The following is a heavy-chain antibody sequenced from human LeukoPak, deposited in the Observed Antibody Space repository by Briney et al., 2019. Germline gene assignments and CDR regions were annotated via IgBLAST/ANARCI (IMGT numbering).Heavy chain of an antibody. D-gene: IGHD1/OR15-1a*01. J-gene: IGHJ4*02. V-gene: IGHV4-59*02. CDR1: GGSVSSYY. CDR3: ARYQTGTMFAV. CDR2: HSHSGSA. Sequence: ASETLSLTCTVSGGSVSSYYWSWIRQPPGKGLEWIGTHSHSGSAYYNPSLRSRITMSLDTSENQLSLKLYSVTAADTAIYYCARYQTGTMFAVWSQGTLVTISS.